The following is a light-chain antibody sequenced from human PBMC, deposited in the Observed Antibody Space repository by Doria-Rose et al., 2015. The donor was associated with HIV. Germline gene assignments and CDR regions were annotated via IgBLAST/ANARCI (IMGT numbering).Light chain of an antibody. CDR2: AAS. V-gene: IGKV1-39*01. CDR1: QSTGGF. J-gene: IGKJ4*01. CDR3: QQSYSTPLT. Sequence: MTQSPSSLSASVGDRVTITCRASQSTGGFLNWYQQKPGKAPKLLIYAASSVQNGVPSRFSGSGSGTDFTLTISSLQPEDFATYFCQQSYSTPLTFGGGTKVEIK.